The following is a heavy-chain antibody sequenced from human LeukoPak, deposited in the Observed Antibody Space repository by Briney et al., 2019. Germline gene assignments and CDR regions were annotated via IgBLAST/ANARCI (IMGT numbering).Heavy chain of an antibody. V-gene: IGHV5-51*01. D-gene: IGHD6-13*01. CDR1: GYSFTSYW. J-gene: IGHJ4*02. CDR2: IYPGDSDT. Sequence: TLGESRQISCKGSGYSFTSYWIGWVRQMPGKGLGWMGIIYPGDSDTRYSPSFQGQVTISADKSISTAYLQWSSLKASDTAMYYCARRRHSSSWYQGMWYFDYWGQGNLVSVSS. CDR3: ARRRHSSSWYQGMWYFDY.